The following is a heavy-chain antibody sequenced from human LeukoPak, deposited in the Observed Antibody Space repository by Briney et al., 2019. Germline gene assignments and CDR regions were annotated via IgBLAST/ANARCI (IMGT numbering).Heavy chain of an antibody. CDR2: ISYDGSNT. V-gene: IGHV3-30-3*01. CDR1: GFTFSSYD. Sequence: GGSLRLSCAASGFTFSSYDMHWVRQAPGKGLEWVAVISYDGSNTYYVDSVKGRLTISRDNYKNTLYLQMNSLRAEDTAIYYCARVPRRWQYFDYWGQGTLVTVSS. D-gene: IGHD4-23*01. CDR3: ARVPRRWQYFDY. J-gene: IGHJ4*02.